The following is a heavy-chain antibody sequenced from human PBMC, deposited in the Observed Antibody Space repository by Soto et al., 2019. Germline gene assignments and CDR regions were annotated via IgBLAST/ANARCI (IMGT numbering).Heavy chain of an antibody. CDR2: INPNSGGT. Sequence: ASVKVSCKASGYTFTGYYMHWVRQAPGQGLEWMGWINPNSGGTNYAQKFQGRVTMTRDTSISTAYMELSRLRSDDTAVYYCARDPGYGSGSRHWTGWGQGTLVTVSS. D-gene: IGHD3-10*01. J-gene: IGHJ4*02. V-gene: IGHV1-2*02. CDR3: ARDPGYGSGSRHWTG. CDR1: GYTFTGYY.